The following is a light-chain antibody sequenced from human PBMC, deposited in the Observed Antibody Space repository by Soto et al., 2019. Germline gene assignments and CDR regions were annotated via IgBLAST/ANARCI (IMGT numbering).Light chain of an antibody. CDR2: VAS. Sequence: AIQMTQSPSSLSASVGDRVTITCRASQDIGNFVGWYQQTLGKAPKLLIYVASSLQSGVPSRFSGSGYGADFTLTISSLQPEDFGTYFCRHDYGYAWMFGQGTRVEVK. V-gene: IGKV1-6*01. CDR3: RHDYGYAWM. J-gene: IGKJ1*01. CDR1: QDIGNF.